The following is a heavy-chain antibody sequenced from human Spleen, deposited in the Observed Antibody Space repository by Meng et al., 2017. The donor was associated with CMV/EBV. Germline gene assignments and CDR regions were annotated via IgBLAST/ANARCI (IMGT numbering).Heavy chain of an antibody. CDR3: AKDNEHCSSTSCYSGYYAMDV. CDR1: GFTFSSYG. D-gene: IGHD2-2*01. J-gene: IGHJ6*02. V-gene: IGHV3-33*06. Sequence: GGSLRLSCAASGFTFSSYGMHWVRQAPGKGLEWVAVIWYDGSNKNYADSVKGRFTISRDNSKNTLYLQMNSLRAEDTAVYHCAKDNEHCSSTSCYSGYYAMDVWGQGTTVTVSS. CDR2: IWYDGSNK.